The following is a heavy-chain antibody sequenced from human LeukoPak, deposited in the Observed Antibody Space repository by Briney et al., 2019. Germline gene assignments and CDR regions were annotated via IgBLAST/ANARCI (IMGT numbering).Heavy chain of an antibody. Sequence: SVKVSCKASGGTFSSYAISWVRQAPGQGLEWMGRIIPILGIANYAQKFQGRVTITADKSTSTAYMELSSLRSEDTAVYYCVGILAYYFDYWGQGTLVTASS. V-gene: IGHV1-69*04. J-gene: IGHJ4*02. D-gene: IGHD2-15*01. CDR2: IIPILGIA. CDR1: GGTFSSYA. CDR3: VGILAYYFDY.